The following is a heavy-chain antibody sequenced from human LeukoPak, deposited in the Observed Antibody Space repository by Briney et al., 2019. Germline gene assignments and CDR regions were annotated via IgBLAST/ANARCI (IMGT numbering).Heavy chain of an antibody. CDR3: AKDDNYYDRSGLRFDI. J-gene: IGHJ3*02. D-gene: IGHD3-22*01. V-gene: IGHV3-23*01. Sequence: GGSLRLSCAASGFTFSSYDMSWVRQAPGKGLEWVSGISGSGGRTYYADSVKGRFTISRDNSKNTVYLQMNNLRGEDTAVYYCAKDDNYYDRSGLRFDIWGQGTMVTVSS. CDR2: ISGSGGRT. CDR1: GFTFSSYD.